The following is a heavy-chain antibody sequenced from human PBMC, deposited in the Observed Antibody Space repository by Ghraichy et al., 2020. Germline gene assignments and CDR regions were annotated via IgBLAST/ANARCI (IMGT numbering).Heavy chain of an antibody. D-gene: IGHD6-13*01. CDR3: AKSAEWGSSWYVDY. CDR2: ISGSGGST. Sequence: GESLNISCAASGFTFSSYAMSWVRQAPGKGLEWVSAISGSGGSTYYADSVKGRFTISRDNSKNTLYLQMNSLRAEDTAVYYCAKSAEWGSSWYVDYWGQGTLVTVSS. J-gene: IGHJ4*02. CDR1: GFTFSSYA. V-gene: IGHV3-23*01.